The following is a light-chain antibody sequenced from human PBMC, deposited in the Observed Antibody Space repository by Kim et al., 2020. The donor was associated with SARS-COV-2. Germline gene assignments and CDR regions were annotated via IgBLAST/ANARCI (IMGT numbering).Light chain of an antibody. CDR3: SSFTSSSTSYV. V-gene: IGLV2-14*03. CDR2: DVS. Sequence: QSITISCNGTSSDVGGYNYVSWYQQHPGKGPKLMIYDVSNRPSGVSNRFSGSKSGNTASLTISGLQAEDEADYYCSSFTSSSTSYVFGTGTKVTVL. CDR1: SSDVGGYNY. J-gene: IGLJ1*01.